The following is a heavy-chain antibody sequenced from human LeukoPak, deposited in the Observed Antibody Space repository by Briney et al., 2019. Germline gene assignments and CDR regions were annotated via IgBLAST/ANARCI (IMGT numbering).Heavy chain of an antibody. CDR2: ISGSGGST. CDR3: AKGPRQQLVTRFDN. D-gene: IGHD6-13*01. CDR1: GFTFSTYA. J-gene: IGHJ4*02. Sequence: PGGSLRLSCAASGFTFSTYAMSWVRQAPGKRLEWVSDISGSGGSTYYADSVKGRFTVSRDNSKNTLYLQLSSLRADDTAVYYCAKGPRQQLVTRFDNWGQGTLVTVSS. V-gene: IGHV3-23*01.